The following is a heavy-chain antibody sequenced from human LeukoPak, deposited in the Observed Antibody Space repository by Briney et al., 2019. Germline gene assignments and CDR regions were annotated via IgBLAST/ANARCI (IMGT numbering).Heavy chain of an antibody. CDR1: GGSISSGGYS. CDR3: ARGRQYDILTGFDY. CDR2: IYHSGST. V-gene: IGHV4-30-2*01. Sequence: SETLSLTCAVPGGSISSGGYSWSWIRQPPGKGLEWIGYIYHSGSTYYNPSLKSRVTISIDRSKNQFSLKLSSVTAADTAVYYCARGRQYDILTGFDYWGQGTLVTVSS. J-gene: IGHJ4*02. D-gene: IGHD3-9*01.